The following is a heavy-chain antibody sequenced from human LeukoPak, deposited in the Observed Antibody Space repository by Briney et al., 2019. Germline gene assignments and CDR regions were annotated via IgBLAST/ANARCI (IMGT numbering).Heavy chain of an antibody. V-gene: IGHV1-18*01. CDR1: GYPFDNFG. J-gene: IGHJ4*02. D-gene: IGHD6-19*01. CDR2: ISAYNGYT. Sequence: ASVKLSCKASGYPFDNFGLTWVRHAPGEGLEWMGCISAYNGYTTYAQKFQGRVTLTTDTSTSTVYMDLGSLRSDDTAVYYCAREVVRYSRGWPDYWGPGTLVTVSS. CDR3: AREVVRYSRGWPDY.